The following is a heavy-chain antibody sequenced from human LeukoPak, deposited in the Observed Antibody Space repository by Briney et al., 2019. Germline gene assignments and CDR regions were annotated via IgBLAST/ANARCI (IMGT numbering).Heavy chain of an antibody. V-gene: IGHV3-15*07. J-gene: IGHJ6*02. CDR1: GFTFSNAW. Sequence: PGGSLRLPCAASGFTFSNAWMNWVRQAPAKGREGVGRIKSKTDGGTTDYAAPVEGRFTISSADSKNTMYLQMNSLKPGATAVYYCTTDSAFFYYYYGMDVWGQGTTVTVSS. CDR2: IKSKTDGGTT. CDR3: TTDSAFFYYYYGMDV.